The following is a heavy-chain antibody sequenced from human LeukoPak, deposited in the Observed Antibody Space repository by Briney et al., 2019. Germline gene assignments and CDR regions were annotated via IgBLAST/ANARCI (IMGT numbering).Heavy chain of an antibody. D-gene: IGHD2-2*01. CDR2: ISYDGSNK. Sequence: GRSLRISCAASGFTFSSYAMHWVRQAPGKGLEWVAVISYDGSNKYYADSVKGRFTISRDNSKNTLYLQMNSLRAEDTAVYYCAREDIVVVPAAMDYYYGMDVWGKGTTVTVSS. CDR1: GFTFSSYA. J-gene: IGHJ6*04. V-gene: IGHV3-30*04. CDR3: AREDIVVVPAAMDYYYGMDV.